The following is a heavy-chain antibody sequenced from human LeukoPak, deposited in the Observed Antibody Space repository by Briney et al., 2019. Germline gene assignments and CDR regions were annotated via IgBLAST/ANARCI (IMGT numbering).Heavy chain of an antibody. CDR2: IIPIFGTA. J-gene: IGHJ4*02. CDR3: ASGGGTIAVAGNDY. CDR1: GGTFSSYT. D-gene: IGHD6-19*01. V-gene: IGHV1-69*05. Sequence: SVKVSCKASGGTFSSYTISWVRQAPGQGLEWMGRIIPIFGTANYAQKFQGRVTITTDESTSTAYMELSSLRSEDTAVYYCASGGGTIAVAGNDYWGQGPWSPSPQ.